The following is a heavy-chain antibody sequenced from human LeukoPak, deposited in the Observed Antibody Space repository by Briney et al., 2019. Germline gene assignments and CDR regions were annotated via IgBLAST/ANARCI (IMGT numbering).Heavy chain of an antibody. CDR2: ISGSGGST. Sequence: GGSLRLSCAASGFTFSSYAMSWVRQAPGKGLEWVSAISGSGGSTYYADSVKGRFTIPRDNSKNTLYLQMNSLRAEDTAVYYCAKAPGYSSGWPPYYFDYWGQGTLVTVSS. CDR3: AKAPGYSSGWPPYYFDY. J-gene: IGHJ4*02. V-gene: IGHV3-23*01. CDR1: GFTFSSYA. D-gene: IGHD6-19*01.